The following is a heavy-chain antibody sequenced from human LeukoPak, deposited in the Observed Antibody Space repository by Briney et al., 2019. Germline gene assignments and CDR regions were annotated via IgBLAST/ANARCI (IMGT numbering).Heavy chain of an antibody. D-gene: IGHD1/OR15-1a*01. J-gene: IGHJ3*02. CDR2: IKHDGSGK. CDR3: ARDFRTSNKRAFDI. Sequence: GGSLRLSCAASGFTFSSHWMTWVRQAPGKGLEWVANIKHDGSGKYYEDSVKGRFTISRDDAKNSLYLQMNSLRAEDTAVYYCARDFRTSNKRAFDIWGQGTMVIVSP. V-gene: IGHV3-7*01. CDR1: GFTFSSHW.